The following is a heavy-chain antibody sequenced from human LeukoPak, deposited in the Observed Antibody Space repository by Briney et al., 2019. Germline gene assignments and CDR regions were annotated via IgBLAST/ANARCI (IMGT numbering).Heavy chain of an antibody. V-gene: IGHV3-33*01. D-gene: IGHD4-23*01. CDR2: IWYDGSNK. CDR1: GFTFSSYG. Sequence: GGSLRLSCAASGFTFSSYGMHWVRRAPGKGLEWVAVIWYDGSNKYYADSVKGRFTISRDNSKNTLYLQMNSLRAEDTAVYYCARAIGGYYFDYWGQGTLVTVSS. J-gene: IGHJ4*02. CDR3: ARAIGGYYFDY.